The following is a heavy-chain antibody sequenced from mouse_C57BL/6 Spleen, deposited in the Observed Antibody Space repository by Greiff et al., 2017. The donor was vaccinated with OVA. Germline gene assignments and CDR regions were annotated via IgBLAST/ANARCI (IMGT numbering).Heavy chain of an antibody. CDR2: IDPSDSST. Sequence: QVQLQQPGAELVKPGASVKLSCKASGYTFTSYWMHWVKQRPGQGLEWIGEIDPSDSSTNYNQKFKGKSTLTVDKSSSTAYMQLSSLTSEDSAVYYCARGDDDYFDYWGQGTTLTVSS. CDR3: ARGDDDYFDY. CDR1: GYTFTSYW. J-gene: IGHJ2*01. V-gene: IGHV1-69*01. D-gene: IGHD2-3*01.